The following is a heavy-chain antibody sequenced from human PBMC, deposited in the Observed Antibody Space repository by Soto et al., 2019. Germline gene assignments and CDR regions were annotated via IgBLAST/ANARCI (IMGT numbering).Heavy chain of an antibody. CDR1: GRTFSNYG. CDR3: ARGTSGQISDYLDY. Sequence: QVQLVQSGAEVKNPGSSVRVSCKASGRTFSNYGISWVRQAPGQGLEWMGGIIPIFGTPKYAQKFQCKVTITADTSTTTVYMDLSSLRSEDTAVYYCARGTSGQISDYLDYWGQGTLVTVSS. D-gene: IGHD2-15*01. V-gene: IGHV1-69*06. CDR2: IIPIFGTP. J-gene: IGHJ4*02.